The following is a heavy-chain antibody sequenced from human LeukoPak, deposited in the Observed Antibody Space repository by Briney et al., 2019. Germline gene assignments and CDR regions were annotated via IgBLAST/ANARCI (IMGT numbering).Heavy chain of an antibody. V-gene: IGHV1-24*01. J-gene: IGHJ5*02. CDR2: FDPEDGET. D-gene: IGHD6-13*01. CDR3: ATPQWYSSSWYRGPGVWFDP. Sequence: ASVKVSCKVSGYTLTELSMHWVRQAPGKGLEWMGGFDPEDGETIYAQKFQGRVTMTEDTSTDTAYMELSSLRSGDTAVYYCATPQWYSSSWYRGPGVWFDPWGQGTLVTVSS. CDR1: GYTLTELS.